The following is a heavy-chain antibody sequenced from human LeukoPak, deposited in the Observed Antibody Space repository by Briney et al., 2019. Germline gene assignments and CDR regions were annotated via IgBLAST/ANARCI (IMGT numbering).Heavy chain of an antibody. J-gene: IGHJ5*02. CDR1: GGSISSYY. D-gene: IGHD6-13*01. Sequence: SETLSLTCTVSGGSISSYYWSWIRQPPGKGLEWIGYIYYSGSANYNPSLKSRVTISVDTSKNQFSLKLSSVTAADTAVYYCARDGSSWYEFDPWGQGTLVTVSS. CDR3: ARDGSSWYEFDP. V-gene: IGHV4-59*01. CDR2: IYYSGSA.